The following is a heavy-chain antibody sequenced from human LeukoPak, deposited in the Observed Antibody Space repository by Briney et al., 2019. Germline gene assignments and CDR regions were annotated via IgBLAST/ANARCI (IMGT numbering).Heavy chain of an antibody. Sequence: GSLRLSCAASGFTVSSNYMSWIRQPPGKGLEWIGEINHSGSTNYNPSLKSRVTISVDTSKNQLSLKLSSVTAADTAVYYCARGTGYSYEPIWVDYWGQGTLVTVSS. V-gene: IGHV4-34*01. D-gene: IGHD5-18*01. CDR3: ARGTGYSYEPIWVDY. CDR2: INHSGST. J-gene: IGHJ4*02. CDR1: GFTVSSNY.